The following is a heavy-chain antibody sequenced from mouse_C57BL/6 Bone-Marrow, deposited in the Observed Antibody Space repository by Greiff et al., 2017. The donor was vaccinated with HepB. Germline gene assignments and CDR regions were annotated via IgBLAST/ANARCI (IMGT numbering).Heavy chain of an antibody. Sequence: VQLQQSGPELVKPGASVKIPCKASGYTFTDYNMDWVKQSHGKSLEWIGDINPNNGGTIYNQKFKGKATLTVDKSSSTAYMELRSLTSEYTAVYYCARRDSSGSAFAYWGQGTLVTVSA. CDR2: INPNNGGT. CDR3: ARRDSSGSAFAY. V-gene: IGHV1-18*01. CDR1: GYTFTDYN. J-gene: IGHJ3*01. D-gene: IGHD3-2*02.